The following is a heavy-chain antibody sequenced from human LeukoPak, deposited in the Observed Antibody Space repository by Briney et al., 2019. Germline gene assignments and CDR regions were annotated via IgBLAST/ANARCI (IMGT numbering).Heavy chain of an antibody. J-gene: IGHJ4*02. CDR2: LSGSGGST. CDR3: AKDAYFDDTGTW. D-gene: IGHD3-9*01. Sequence: GGSLRLSCAASGFTFSNYAMSWVRQAPGKGLEWVSALSGSGGSTYYADSVKGRFTISRDNSKNTLYLQMNSLRAEDTAVYYCAKDAYFDDTGTWWGQGTLVTVSS. V-gene: IGHV3-23*01. CDR1: GFTFSNYA.